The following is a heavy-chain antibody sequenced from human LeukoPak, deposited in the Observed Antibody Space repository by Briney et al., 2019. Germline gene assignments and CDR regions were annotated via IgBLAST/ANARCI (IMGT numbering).Heavy chain of an antibody. CDR1: GYNFIDYY. J-gene: IGHJ5*01. Sequence: ASVKVSCKTSGYNFIDYYINWVRQAPGQGLEWMAWMNPNTGGTKFAQRFQGRVTTTRDTSISTAYMELSRLTSDDTAVYYCARGVSSSWFSSWFDSWGQGTLVSVSS. V-gene: IGHV1-2*02. CDR3: ARGVSSSWFSSWFDS. CDR2: MNPNTGGT. D-gene: IGHD3-22*01.